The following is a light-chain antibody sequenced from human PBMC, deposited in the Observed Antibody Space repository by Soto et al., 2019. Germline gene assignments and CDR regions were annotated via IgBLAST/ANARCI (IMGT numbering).Light chain of an antibody. J-gene: IGLJ1*01. CDR1: SSDIGAYNY. Sequence: QSVLTQPASVSGSPGQSITVSCTGTSSDIGAYNYVSWYQQHPGKAPKVIIYEVNNRPSGVSNRFSGSKSGNTASLTISGLQAEDEADYYCCSYVGATTYVFGTGTKLTVL. V-gene: IGLV2-14*03. CDR2: EVN. CDR3: CSYVGATTYV.